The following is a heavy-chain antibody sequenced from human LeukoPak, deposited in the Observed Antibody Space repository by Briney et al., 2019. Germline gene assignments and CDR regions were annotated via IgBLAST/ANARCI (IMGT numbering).Heavy chain of an antibody. Sequence: ASVKVSCKASGGTFSSYAISWVRQAPGQGLEWMGGIIPIFGTANYAQKSQGRVTITTDESTSTAYMELSSLRSEDTAVYYCAASGSGYYLFDYWGQGTLVTVSS. D-gene: IGHD3-3*01. CDR2: IIPIFGTA. V-gene: IGHV1-69*05. CDR3: AASGSGYYLFDY. CDR1: GGTFSSYA. J-gene: IGHJ4*02.